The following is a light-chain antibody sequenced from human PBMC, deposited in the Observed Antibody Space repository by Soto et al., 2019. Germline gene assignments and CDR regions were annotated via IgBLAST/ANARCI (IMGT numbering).Light chain of an antibody. Sequence: EIVLTQSPGTLSLSPGERATLSCRASQSVSSSHLAWYQQKPGQAPRLLIYGASSRASGIPARFSGSGSGTDFTLSISRLEPEDVAVYYCQQYATSAGETFGQGTKVDIK. J-gene: IGKJ1*01. CDR1: QSVSSSH. V-gene: IGKV3-20*01. CDR3: QQYATSAGET. CDR2: GAS.